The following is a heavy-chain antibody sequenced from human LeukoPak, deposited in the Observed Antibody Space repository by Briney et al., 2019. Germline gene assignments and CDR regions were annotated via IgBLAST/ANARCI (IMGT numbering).Heavy chain of an antibody. J-gene: IGHJ4*02. Sequence: PSETLSLTCTVSGGSVSSSSCYWSWIRQPPGEGLEWIGYIYYSGSTNYNPSLRSRVTISVDTSKNQFSLMLNSVTAADTAVYYCARGWPHDYDILTGPRDYFDYWGQGTLVTVSS. CDR2: IYYSGST. V-gene: IGHV4-61*01. CDR1: GGSVSSSSCY. D-gene: IGHD3-9*01. CDR3: ARGWPHDYDILTGPRDYFDY.